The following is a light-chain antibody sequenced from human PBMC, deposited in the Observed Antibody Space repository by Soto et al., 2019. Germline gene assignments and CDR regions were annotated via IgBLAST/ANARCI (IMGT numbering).Light chain of an antibody. V-gene: IGKV1-5*01. CDR2: DAS. Sequence: DIQMTQSPSTLSASVGDRVTITCRASQSISSWLAWYQQKPGKAPKLLIYDASSLESGVPSRFSGNGSGTEFTLTISSLQPDDFATYYCQQYNSYSLTFGQGTKVEIK. J-gene: IGKJ1*01. CDR3: QQYNSYSLT. CDR1: QSISSW.